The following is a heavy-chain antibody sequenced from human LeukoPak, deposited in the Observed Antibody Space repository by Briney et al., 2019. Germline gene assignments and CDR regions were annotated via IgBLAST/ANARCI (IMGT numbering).Heavy chain of an antibody. CDR3: AREDYGGNNAFDI. Sequence: SETLSLTCTVSCGSISSSSYYWCGIRQPPGKGLERIGGSYYSGCTYYNPSLKSRVTISVDTSKNQFSLKLSSVTAAATAVYYCAREDYGGNNAFDIWGQGTMVTVSS. CDR1: CGSISSSSYY. V-gene: IGHV4-39*02. D-gene: IGHD4-23*01. CDR2: SYYSGCT. J-gene: IGHJ3*02.